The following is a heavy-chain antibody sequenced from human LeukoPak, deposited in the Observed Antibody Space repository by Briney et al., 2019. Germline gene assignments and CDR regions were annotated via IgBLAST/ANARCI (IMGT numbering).Heavy chain of an antibody. J-gene: IGHJ2*01. CDR2: TYYRSKWNN. V-gene: IGHV6-1*01. CDR1: GDSVSSNSAA. CDR3: ARARVYFDL. Sequence: PSQTLSLTCAISGDSVSSNSAAWSWIRQSPSRGLEWLGRTYYRSKWNNNYAISVKSRITINPDTPKNQFSLQLNSVTPEDTGVYYCARARVYFDLWGRGTLVTVSS. D-gene: IGHD6-13*01.